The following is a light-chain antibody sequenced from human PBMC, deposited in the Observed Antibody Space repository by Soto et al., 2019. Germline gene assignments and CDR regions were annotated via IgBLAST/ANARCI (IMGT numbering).Light chain of an antibody. CDR3: GTWDSSLSAYV. Sequence: QSALTQPPSVSAAPGQKVTISCSGSSSKIGKNYVSWYQQLPGTAPKLLIYENNKRPSGIPDRFSGSKSGTSATLGITGLQTGDEADYYCGTWDSSLSAYVFGTGTKVTVL. CDR2: ENN. V-gene: IGLV1-51*02. J-gene: IGLJ1*01. CDR1: SSKIGKNY.